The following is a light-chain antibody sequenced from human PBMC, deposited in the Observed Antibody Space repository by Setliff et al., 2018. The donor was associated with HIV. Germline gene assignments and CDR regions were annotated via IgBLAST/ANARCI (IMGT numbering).Light chain of an antibody. V-gene: IGLV2-14*01. CDR3: CSYTSRNTDV. CDR1: SSDVGAYNY. J-gene: IGLJ1*01. CDR2: EVS. Sequence: ALAQPASVSGSPGQSITISCTGTSSDVGAYNYVSWYQQYPGKAPKLMIYEVSNRPSGVSNRFSGSKSGNTASLTISGLQAEDEADYYCCSYTSRNTDVFGTGTKVTVL.